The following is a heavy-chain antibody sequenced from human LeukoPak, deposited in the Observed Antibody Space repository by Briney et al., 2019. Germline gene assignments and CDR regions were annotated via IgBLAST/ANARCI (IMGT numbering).Heavy chain of an antibody. J-gene: IGHJ4*02. CDR3: AREIYAHYGDYLRGPFDY. D-gene: IGHD4-17*01. Sequence: ASVKVSCKASGYTFTSYGISWVRQAPGQGLEWMGWISAYNGNTNYAQKLQGRVTMTTDTSAGTAYMELRSLRSDDTAVYYCAREIYAHYGDYLRGPFDYWGQGTLVTVSS. V-gene: IGHV1-18*01. CDR1: GYTFTSYG. CDR2: ISAYNGNT.